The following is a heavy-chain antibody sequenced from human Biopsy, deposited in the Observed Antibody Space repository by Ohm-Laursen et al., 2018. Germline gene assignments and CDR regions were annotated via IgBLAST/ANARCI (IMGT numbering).Heavy chain of an antibody. Sequence: GTLSLTCSVSGYSMSTYYWSWIRQSPGKGLEWIGHIYYSGSTNYNPSLQSRVVMSVDTSKNQFSLRLNSVTAADTATYYCARDRGSGWTDYWGQGTLVTVS. V-gene: IGHV4-59*01. CDR2: IYYSGST. J-gene: IGHJ4*02. CDR1: GYSMSTYY. D-gene: IGHD6-19*01. CDR3: ARDRGSGWTDY.